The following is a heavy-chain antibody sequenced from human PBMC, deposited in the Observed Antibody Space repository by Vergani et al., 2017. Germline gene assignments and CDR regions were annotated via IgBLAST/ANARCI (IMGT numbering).Heavy chain of an antibody. CDR1: GFTFSSYA. CDR2: ISGSGGST. D-gene: IGHD1-26*01. Sequence: EVQLLESGGGLVQPGGSLRLSCAASGFTFSSYAMSWVRQAPGKGLEWVSAISGSGGSTYYADSVKGRFTISRDNSKNTLYLQMNSLRAEDTAVYYCAKDHISGGSYLGAVAYFDYWGQGTLVTVSS. V-gene: IGHV3-23*01. CDR3: AKDHISGGSYLGAVAYFDY. J-gene: IGHJ4*02.